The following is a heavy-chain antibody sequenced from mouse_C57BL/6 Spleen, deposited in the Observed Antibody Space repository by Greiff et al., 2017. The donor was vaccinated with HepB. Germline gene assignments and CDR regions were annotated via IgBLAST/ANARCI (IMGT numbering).Heavy chain of an antibody. CDR1: GYAFSSSW. CDR2: IYPGDGDT. Sequence: VQVVESGPELVKPGASVKISCKASGYAFSSSWMNWVKQRPGKGLEWIGRIYPGDGDTNYNGKFKGKATLTADKSSSTAYMQLSSLTSEDSAVYFCARGYDPYYFDYWGQGTTLTVSS. D-gene: IGHD2-3*01. J-gene: IGHJ2*01. V-gene: IGHV1-82*01. CDR3: ARGYDPYYFDY.